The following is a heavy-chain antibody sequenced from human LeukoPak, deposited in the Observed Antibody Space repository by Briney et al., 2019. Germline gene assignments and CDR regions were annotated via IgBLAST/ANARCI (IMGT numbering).Heavy chain of an antibody. V-gene: IGHV3-7*03. D-gene: IGHD3-16*01. CDR1: GFTFRSYW. CDR3: ARGGGLDV. CDR2: INHNGNVN. Sequence: SGGSLRLSCAASGFTFRSYWMNWARKAPGKGLEWVASINHNGNVNYYVDSVKGRFTISRDNAKNSLYLQMSNLRAEDTAVYFCARGGGLDVWGQGATVTVSS. J-gene: IGHJ6*02.